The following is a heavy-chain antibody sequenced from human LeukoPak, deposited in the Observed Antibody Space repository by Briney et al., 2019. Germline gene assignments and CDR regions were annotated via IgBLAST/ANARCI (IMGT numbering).Heavy chain of an antibody. CDR2: ISAYNGNT. V-gene: IGHV1-18*01. CDR1: GYTFTSYG. CDR3: ARAPDEQLVGATRFGGAFDI. Sequence: GASVKVSCKASGYTFTSYGISWVRQAPGQGLEWMGWISAYNGNTNYAQKLQGRVTMTTDTSTSTAYMELRSLRSDDTAVYYCARAPDEQLVGATRFGGAFDIWGQGTMVTVSS. J-gene: IGHJ3*02. D-gene: IGHD1-26*01.